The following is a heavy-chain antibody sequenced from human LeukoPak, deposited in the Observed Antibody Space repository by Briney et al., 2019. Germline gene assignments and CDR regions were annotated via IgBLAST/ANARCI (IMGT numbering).Heavy chain of an antibody. CDR2: ISGSGGST. Sequence: GGSLRLSCAASGFTFSNYAMSWVRQAPGKGLEWVSAISGSGGSTYYADSVKGRFTISRDNSKNTLSLQMNSLRAEDTAVYYCAKAGYGSGSYYLYYFDYWGQGTLVTVSS. V-gene: IGHV3-23*01. CDR1: GFTFSNYA. CDR3: AKAGYGSGSYYLYYFDY. D-gene: IGHD3-10*01. J-gene: IGHJ4*02.